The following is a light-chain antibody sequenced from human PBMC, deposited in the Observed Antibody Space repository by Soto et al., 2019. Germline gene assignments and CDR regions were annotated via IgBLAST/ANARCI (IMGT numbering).Light chain of an antibody. Sequence: DIQMTQSPSTLSASVGDRVTITCRASQSISSWLAWYQQKPGKAPNLLIYKASSLESGVPSRFSGSGSGTELTITISSLQPDDCETYDGQQYNSYSWTFGQGTKVDI. CDR2: KAS. CDR3: QQYNSYSWT. J-gene: IGKJ1*01. V-gene: IGKV1-5*03. CDR1: QSISSW.